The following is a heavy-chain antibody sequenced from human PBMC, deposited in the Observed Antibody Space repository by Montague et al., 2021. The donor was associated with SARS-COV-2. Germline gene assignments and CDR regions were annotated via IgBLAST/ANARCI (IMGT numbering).Heavy chain of an antibody. D-gene: IGHD6-6*01. CDR2: VTTSGTT. Sequence: SETLSLTCAVSGGSITGFSWSWVRQPAGKGLEWIGRVTTSGTTNYSPSRRSRVTMSVDTSKNQFSLKLNSVTAADTAIYYCARTPTRPLSLDSWGQGTLVTVSS. J-gene: IGHJ4*02. CDR3: ARTPTRPLSLDS. V-gene: IGHV4-4*07. CDR1: GGSITGFS.